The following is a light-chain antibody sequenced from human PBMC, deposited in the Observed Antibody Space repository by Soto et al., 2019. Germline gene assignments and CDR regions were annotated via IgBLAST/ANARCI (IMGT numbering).Light chain of an antibody. Sequence: EIVLTQSPGTLSLSPGERATLSCRASQSVSSSYLAWYQQKPGQAPRLLIYGASIRATVIPDRFSGSGSGTDFTLTISRLEPEDFAVYYCQPYGSSRTFGQGTKV. CDR1: QSVSSSY. V-gene: IGKV3-20*01. CDR2: GAS. J-gene: IGKJ1*01. CDR3: QPYGSSRT.